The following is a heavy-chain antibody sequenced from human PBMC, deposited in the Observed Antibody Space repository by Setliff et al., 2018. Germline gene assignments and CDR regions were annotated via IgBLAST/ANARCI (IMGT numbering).Heavy chain of an antibody. J-gene: IGHJ4*02. CDR1: GFTLGDYA. CDR2: IRNVPYGGTT. Sequence: PGGSLRLSCRPSGFTLGDYAMSWVRQAPGKGLEWIGFIRNVPYGGTTEFAASVRGRFAISRDDSKDVAYLQMNNLKTEDTGVYYCTITHYYGSGSPYYLDYWGQGTPVTVSS. CDR3: TITHYYGSGSPYYLDY. D-gene: IGHD3-10*01. V-gene: IGHV3-49*04.